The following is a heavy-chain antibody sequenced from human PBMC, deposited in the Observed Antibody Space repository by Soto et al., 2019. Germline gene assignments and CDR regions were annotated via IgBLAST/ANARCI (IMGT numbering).Heavy chain of an antibody. CDR1: GFSLSTSGMC. CDR3: ARMGRQGGLLDAFDI. D-gene: IGHD3-10*01. CDR2: IDWDDDK. V-gene: IGHV2-70*11. Sequence: ESGPTLVNPTQTLTLTCTFSGFSLSTSGMCVSWIRQPPGKALEWLARIDWDDDKYYSTSLKTRLTISKDTSKNQVVLTMTNMDPVDTATYYCARMGRQGGLLDAFDIWGQGTMVTVSS. J-gene: IGHJ3*02.